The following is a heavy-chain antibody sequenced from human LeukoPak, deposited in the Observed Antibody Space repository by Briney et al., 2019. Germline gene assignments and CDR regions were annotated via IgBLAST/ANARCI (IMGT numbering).Heavy chain of an antibody. CDR3: ASSDSSSWYDDY. D-gene: IGHD6-13*01. V-gene: IGHV4-34*01. Sequence: PSETLSLTCAVYGGSFSGYYWSWIRQPPGKGLEWIGEINHSGSTNYNPSLKSRVTISVDTSKNQFSLKLSSVTAADTAVYYCASSDSSSWYDDYWGQGTLVTVSS. J-gene: IGHJ4*02. CDR1: GGSFSGYY. CDR2: INHSGST.